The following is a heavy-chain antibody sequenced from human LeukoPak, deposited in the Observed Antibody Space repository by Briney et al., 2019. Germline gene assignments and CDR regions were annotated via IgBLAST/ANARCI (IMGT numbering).Heavy chain of an antibody. D-gene: IGHD5/OR15-5a*01. V-gene: IGHV3-11*04. Sequence: PGGSLRLSCAASGFTFSDFYMSWVRQTPGQGLEWLTYISSSGKDISYADSVKGRFTVSRGNAKNSLFLQMSSLRAEDTAVYYCAKTARVYDHWGQGTLVTVSS. CDR2: ISSSGKDI. J-gene: IGHJ4*02. CDR3: AKTARVYDH. CDR1: GFTFSDFY.